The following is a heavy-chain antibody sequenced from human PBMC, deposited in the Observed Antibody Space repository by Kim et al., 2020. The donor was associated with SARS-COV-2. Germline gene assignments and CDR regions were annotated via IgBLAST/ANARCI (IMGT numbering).Heavy chain of an antibody. CDR2: INHSGST. J-gene: IGHJ6*02. V-gene: IGHV4-34*01. CDR3: ARGIQRGGGYYYGMDV. CDR1: GGSFSGYY. Sequence: SETLSLTCAVYGGSFSGYYWSWIRQPPGKGLEWIGEINHSGSTNYNPSLKSRVTISVDTSKNQFSLKLSSVTAADTAVYYCARGIQRGGGYYYGMDVWGQGTTVTVSS. D-gene: IGHD2-15*01.